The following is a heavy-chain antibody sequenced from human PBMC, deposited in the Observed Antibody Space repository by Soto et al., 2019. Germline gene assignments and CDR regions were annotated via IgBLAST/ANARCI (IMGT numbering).Heavy chain of an antibody. CDR3: AHIPNYYQDDWFDP. Sequence: QITLKESGPTLVKPTQTLTLTCTFSGFSLTTRGVGVGWIRQPPGKALECLALIYWDDDKRYSPSLQSRLSITKHPSKNQVVLTMTNVDPVDTATYYCAHIPNYYQDDWFDPWGQGTLVSVSS. J-gene: IGHJ5*02. V-gene: IGHV2-5*02. CDR2: IYWDDDK. CDR1: GFSLTTRGVG. D-gene: IGHD3-10*01.